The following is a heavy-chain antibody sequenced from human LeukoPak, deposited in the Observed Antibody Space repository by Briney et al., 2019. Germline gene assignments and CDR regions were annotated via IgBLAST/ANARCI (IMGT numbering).Heavy chain of an antibody. CDR2: ISSTSTYR. V-gene: IGHV3-21*01. D-gene: IGHD3-10*01. CDR3: ARDLLGELYFDF. CDR1: GFTFVSYT. J-gene: IGHJ4*02. Sequence: PGESLRLSCAASGFTFVSYTMNWFRQAPGKGLEWVSSISSTSTYRYYADSVKGRFTISRDNGGNSLYLQMNSLRAEDTAVYYCARDLLGELYFDFWGQGTLVTVSS.